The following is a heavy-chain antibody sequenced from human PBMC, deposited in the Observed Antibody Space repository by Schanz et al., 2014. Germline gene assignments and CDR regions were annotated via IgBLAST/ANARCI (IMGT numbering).Heavy chain of an antibody. J-gene: IGHJ6*03. CDR3: ATVSYDFWSGKDYYSFHMDV. CDR2: IYDGGST. D-gene: IGHD3-3*01. V-gene: IGHV4-31*09. CDR1: GGSISSGGYY. Sequence: QVQLQESGPGLVKPSQTLSLTCTVSGGSISSGGYYWSWIRQHPGKGLEWIGYIYDGGSTKYNPSLKSRVTVSVDKPKTQFSLKLNSVTAADTAVYYCATVSYDFWSGKDYYSFHMDVWGKGTTVTVSS.